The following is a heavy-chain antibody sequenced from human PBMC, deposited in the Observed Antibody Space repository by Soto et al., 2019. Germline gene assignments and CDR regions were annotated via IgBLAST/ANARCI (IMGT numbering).Heavy chain of an antibody. J-gene: IGHJ4*02. CDR2: INHSGST. CDR1: GGSFSGYY. D-gene: IGHD3-10*01. V-gene: IGHV4-34*01. CDR3: ARGSGNGSGWYNLDY. Sequence: SETLSLTCAVYGGSFSGYYWSWIRQPPGKGLEWIGEINHSGSTNYNPSLKSRVTISVDTSKNQFSLKLSSVTAADTAVYYCARGSGNGSGWYNLDYWGQGTLVTVSS.